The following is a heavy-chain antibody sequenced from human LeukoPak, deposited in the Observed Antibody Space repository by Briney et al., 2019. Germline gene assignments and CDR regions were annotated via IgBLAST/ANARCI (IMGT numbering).Heavy chain of an antibody. CDR3: ARESTWNDY. D-gene: IGHD2/OR15-2a*01. CDR2: INPSGGST. CDR1: GYTFTSYY. Sequence: ASVKVSCKASGYTFTSYYIHWVRQAPGQGLEWMGLINPSGGSTSYAQKFQGRVTMTRDTSTSTVYMELSSLRSEDTALYYCARESTWNDYWGQGTLVTVSS. J-gene: IGHJ4*02. V-gene: IGHV1-46*01.